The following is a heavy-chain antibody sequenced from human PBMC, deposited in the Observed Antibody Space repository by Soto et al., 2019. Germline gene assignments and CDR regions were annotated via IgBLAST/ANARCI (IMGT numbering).Heavy chain of an antibody. D-gene: IGHD3-10*01. CDR1: GGSISSYY. J-gene: IGHJ6*02. CDR3: ARDLGDSGSYPDRDPYYYYYGMDV. CDR2: IYYSEST. Sequence: SETLSLTCTVSGGSISSYYWSWIRQPPGKGLEWIGYIYYSESTNYNPSLKSRVTISVDTSKNQFSLKLSSVTAADTAVYYCARDLGDSGSYPDRDPYYYYYGMDVWGQGT. V-gene: IGHV4-59*01.